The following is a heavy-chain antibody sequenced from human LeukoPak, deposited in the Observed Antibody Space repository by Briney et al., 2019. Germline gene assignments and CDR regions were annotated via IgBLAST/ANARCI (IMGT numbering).Heavy chain of an antibody. V-gene: IGHV1-46*01. J-gene: IGHJ3*01. CDR3: ARDMSTRVTPISYAFDV. Sequence: ASVKVSCKASGYTFTDYFMNWMRQAPGQGLEWLGIINPNGDRTNYAQTFQGRVTMTRDTSTTTVYMELSSLRSEDTAVYYCARDMSTRVTPISYAFDVWGQGTMVTVSS. CDR1: GYTFTDYF. CDR2: INPNGDRT. D-gene: IGHD4-23*01.